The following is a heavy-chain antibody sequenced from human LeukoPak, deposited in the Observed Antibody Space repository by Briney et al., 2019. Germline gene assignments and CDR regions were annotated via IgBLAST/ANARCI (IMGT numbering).Heavy chain of an antibody. V-gene: IGHV6-1*01. CDR2: TYYRSEWYN. D-gene: IGHD3-3*01. J-gene: IGHJ3*02. Sequence: SQTLSLTCAISGDSVSSNSAGWNWIRQSPSRGLEWLGRTYYRSEWYNDDAGSVKSRITINADTAKNQLSLQLNSVTAADTAVYYCAKGDGGYYIRKGAFDIWGQGTMVTVSS. CDR1: GDSVSSNSAG. CDR3: AKGDGGYYIRKGAFDI.